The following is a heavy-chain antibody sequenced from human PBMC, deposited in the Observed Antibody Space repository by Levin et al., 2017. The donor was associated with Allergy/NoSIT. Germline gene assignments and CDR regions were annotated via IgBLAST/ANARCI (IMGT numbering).Heavy chain of an antibody. D-gene: IGHD6-19*01. CDR3: AKTGGWCGAGYFDY. J-gene: IGHJ4*02. CDR2: IYPDGRT. CDR1: GFSVTSNY. V-gene: IGHV3-66*02. Sequence: GGSLRLSCAASGFSVTSNYMSWVRQAPGKGLDWVSVIYPDGRTYYADSVKGRFTISRDNSKNTLYLQMNSLRAEDTAVYYCAKTGGWCGAGYFDYRGQGTLVTVSS.